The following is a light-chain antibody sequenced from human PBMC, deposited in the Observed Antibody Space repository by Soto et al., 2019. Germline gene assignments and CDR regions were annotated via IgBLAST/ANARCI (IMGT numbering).Light chain of an antibody. J-gene: IGKJ5*01. CDR1: ESVSRN. V-gene: IGKV3-15*01. CDR3: QQYNSWPPIT. Sequence: EVVMTQSPATLSVYPGERATLSCRASESVSRNLAWYQQKPGQAPRLLIYDASTRATGIPDRFSGGGSGTEFTLTISSLQSEDFVVYYCQQYNSWPPITFGQRRR. CDR2: DAS.